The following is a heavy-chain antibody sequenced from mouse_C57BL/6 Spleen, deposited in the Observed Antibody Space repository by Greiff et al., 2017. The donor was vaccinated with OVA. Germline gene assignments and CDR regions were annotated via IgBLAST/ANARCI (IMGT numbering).Heavy chain of an antibody. Sequence: EVQVVESGGGLVQPGGSMKLSCAASGFTFSDAWMDWVRQSPEKGLEWVAEIRNKANNHATYYAESVKGRFTISRDDSKSSVYLQMNSLRAEDTGIYYCTRAETGTFDYWGQGTTLTVSS. J-gene: IGHJ2*01. CDR2: IRNKANNHAT. CDR3: TRAETGTFDY. CDR1: GFTFSDAW. D-gene: IGHD4-1*01. V-gene: IGHV6-6*01.